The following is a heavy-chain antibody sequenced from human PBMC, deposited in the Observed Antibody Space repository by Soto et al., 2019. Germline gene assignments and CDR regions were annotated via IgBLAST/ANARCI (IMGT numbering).Heavy chain of an antibody. D-gene: IGHD1-26*01. J-gene: IGHJ4*02. CDR3: ASSVVWELQRFRVGYVAY. V-gene: IGHV1-69*01. CDR2: IIPIFGTS. Sequence: QVQLVQSGAEVKKPGSSVNVSCKASGGTFSSYAISWVRQAPGQGLEWMGGIIPIFGTSNYAQKFQGRVTITADESTSTAYMELSSPRSEDTAVYYCASSVVWELQRFRVGYVAYWGQGTLVTVSS. CDR1: GGTFSSYA.